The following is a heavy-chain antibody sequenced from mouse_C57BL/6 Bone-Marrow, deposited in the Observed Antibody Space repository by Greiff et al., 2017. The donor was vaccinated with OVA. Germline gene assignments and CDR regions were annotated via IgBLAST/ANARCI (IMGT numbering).Heavy chain of an antibody. D-gene: IGHD4-1*01. V-gene: IGHV1-81*01. CDR3: ARSRTGTHWYFDV. CDR2: IYPRSGNT. Sequence: VMLVESGAELARPGASVKLSCKASGYTFTSYGISWVKQRTGQGLEWIGEIYPRSGNTYYNEKFKGKATLTADKSSSTAYMELRSLTSEDSAVYFCARSRTGTHWYFDVWGTGTTVTVSS. CDR1: GYTFTSYG. J-gene: IGHJ1*03.